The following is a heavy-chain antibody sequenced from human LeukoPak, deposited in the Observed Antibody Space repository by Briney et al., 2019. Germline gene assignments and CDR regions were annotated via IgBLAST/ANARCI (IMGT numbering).Heavy chain of an antibody. CDR2: IFYSGIT. V-gene: IGHV4-39*07. Sequence: SETLSLTCTVSGGSISSSSYYWGWIRQPPGKGLEWIGSIFYSGITYYNPSLKSRVTISVDTSKNQFSLKLSSVTAADTAVYYCARAGERLDYVWGSYRFDYWGQGTLVTVSS. CDR1: GGSISSSSYY. J-gene: IGHJ4*02. D-gene: IGHD3-16*02. CDR3: ARAGERLDYVWGSYRFDY.